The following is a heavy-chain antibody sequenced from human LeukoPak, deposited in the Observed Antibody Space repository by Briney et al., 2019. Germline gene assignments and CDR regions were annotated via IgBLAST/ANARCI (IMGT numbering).Heavy chain of an antibody. D-gene: IGHD2-15*01. CDR1: GFSFSYYA. CDR2: ISNNGTNK. CDR3: ARSTGGCSGGTCYSDFDC. J-gene: IGHJ4*02. V-gene: IGHV3-30*01. Sequence: GRSLRLSCAASGFSFSYYAMHWARQAPGKGLEWVAVISNNGTNKYYADSVKGRFTIPRDNSKNTLYLQMNSLRAEDTAVYYCARSTGGCSGGTCYSDFDCWGQGTLVTVSS.